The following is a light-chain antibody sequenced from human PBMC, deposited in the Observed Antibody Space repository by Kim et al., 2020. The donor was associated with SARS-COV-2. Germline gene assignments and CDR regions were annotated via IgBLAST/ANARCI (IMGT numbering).Light chain of an antibody. CDR1: QTIKNY. V-gene: IGKV1-39*01. CDR2: AAS. Sequence: GSVGDRVTITCRASQTIKNYLNWYQQKQGKAPKLLIYAASSLQSGVPSRFSGSGSGTDFTLTISSLQLEDFATYYCQQSFSTPITFGQGTRLEIK. CDR3: QQSFSTPIT. J-gene: IGKJ5*01.